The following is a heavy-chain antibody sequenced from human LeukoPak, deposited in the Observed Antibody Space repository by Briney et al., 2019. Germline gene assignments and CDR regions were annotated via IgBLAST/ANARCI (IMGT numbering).Heavy chain of an antibody. Sequence: GGSLRLSCAASGFTFDDYAMHWVRQAPGKGRWWVSLISGDGGSTYYADSVKGRFTISRDNSKNSLYLQMNSLRTEDTALYYCAKDIWAAAGYGMDVWGQGTTVTVSS. V-gene: IGHV3-43*02. J-gene: IGHJ6*02. D-gene: IGHD6-13*01. CDR1: GFTFDDYA. CDR3: AKDIWAAAGYGMDV. CDR2: ISGDGGST.